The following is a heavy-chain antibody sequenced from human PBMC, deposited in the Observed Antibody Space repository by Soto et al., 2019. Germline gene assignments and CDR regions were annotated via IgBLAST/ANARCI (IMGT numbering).Heavy chain of an antibody. CDR2: ISSVGSTV. J-gene: IGHJ4*02. D-gene: IGHD1-26*01. CDR1: GFIFSNYE. CDR3: EKEATNINNFDY. V-gene: IGHV3-48*03. Sequence: GGSLRLSCAASGFIFSNYEMNWVRQAPGKGLEWLSYISSVGSTVYYADSVKGRFTISRDSAKSSLYLQMNSLRAEDTAVYYCEKEATNINNFDYWGKGTMVTVSS.